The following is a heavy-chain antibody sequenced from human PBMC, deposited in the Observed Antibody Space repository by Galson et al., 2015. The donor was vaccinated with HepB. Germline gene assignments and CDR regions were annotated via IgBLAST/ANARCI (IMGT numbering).Heavy chain of an antibody. Sequence: SLRLSCAASGFTFSSYGMHWVRQAPGKGLEWVAVIWYDGSNKYYADSVKGRFTISRDNSKNTLYLQMNSLRAEDTAVYYCARAGYSSSWYYHDYWGQGTLVTVSS. D-gene: IGHD6-13*01. J-gene: IGHJ4*02. CDR2: IWYDGSNK. V-gene: IGHV3-33*01. CDR3: ARAGYSSSWYYHDY. CDR1: GFTFSSYG.